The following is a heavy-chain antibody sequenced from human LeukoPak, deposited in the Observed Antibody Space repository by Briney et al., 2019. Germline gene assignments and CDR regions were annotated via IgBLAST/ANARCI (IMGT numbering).Heavy chain of an antibody. CDR3: ARVLGYSGSYYEWFDP. V-gene: IGHV1-18*01. CDR2: LSAYNGNT. CDR1: GYTFTSYG. Sequence: ASVKVSCKASGYTFTSYGISWVRQAPGQGLEWMGWLSAYNGNTNYAQKLQGRVTMTTDTSTSTAYMELRSLRSDDTAVYYCARVLGYSGSYYEWFDPWGQGTLVTVSS. J-gene: IGHJ5*02. D-gene: IGHD1-26*01.